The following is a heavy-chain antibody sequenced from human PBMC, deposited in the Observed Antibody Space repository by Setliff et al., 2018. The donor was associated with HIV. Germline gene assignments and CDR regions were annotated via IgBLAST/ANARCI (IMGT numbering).Heavy chain of an antibody. J-gene: IGHJ4*02. D-gene: IGHD1-26*01. CDR2: IHAGNGYT. CDR3: AREFPRVIGPTTFYLDY. Sequence: ASVKVSCKASGYTFTSYAMHWVRQAPGQRLEWMGWIHAGNGYTKYSQKFQGRVTFTRDTSASAAYMDLSSLRSEVTAVYYCAREFPRVIGPTTFYLDYWGQGSLVTAPQ. CDR1: GYTFTSYA. V-gene: IGHV1-3*01.